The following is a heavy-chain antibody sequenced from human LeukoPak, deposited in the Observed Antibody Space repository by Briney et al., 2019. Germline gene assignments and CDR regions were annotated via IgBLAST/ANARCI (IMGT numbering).Heavy chain of an antibody. V-gene: IGHV4-61*08. CDR2: IYYSGST. Sequence: SETLSLTCTVSGGSISSGGYYWSWIRQPPGKGLEWIGYIYYSGSTNYNPSLKSRVTISVDTSKNQFSLKLNSVTAADTAVYYCARVVTARPGFDSWGQGTLVTVSS. CDR3: ARVVTARPGFDS. CDR1: GGSISSGGYY. D-gene: IGHD5-18*01. J-gene: IGHJ5*01.